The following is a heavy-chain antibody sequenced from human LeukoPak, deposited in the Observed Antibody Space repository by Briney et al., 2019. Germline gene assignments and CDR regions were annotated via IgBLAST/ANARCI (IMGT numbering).Heavy chain of an antibody. V-gene: IGHV3-21*01. Sequence: GGSLRLSCAASGFTFSSYSMNWVRQAPGKGLEWVSSISSSSSYIYYADSVKGRFTISRDNAKNSLYLQMNSLRAEDTAVYYCARILSSWYGPYYYYYYYMDVWGKGTTVTISS. CDR3: ARILSSWYGPYYYYYYYMDV. J-gene: IGHJ6*03. CDR1: GFTFSSYS. D-gene: IGHD6-13*01. CDR2: ISSSSSYI.